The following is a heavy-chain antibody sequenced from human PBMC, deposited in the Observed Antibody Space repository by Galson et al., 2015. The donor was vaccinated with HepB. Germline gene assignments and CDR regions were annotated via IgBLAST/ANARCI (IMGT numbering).Heavy chain of an antibody. J-gene: IGHJ4*02. CDR3: AKDWISAPKQQLVLGHYFDY. D-gene: IGHD6-13*01. CDR1: GFTFSSYA. Sequence: SLRLSCAASGFTFSSYAMSWVRQAPGKGLEWVSAISGSGGSTYYADSVKGRFTISRDNSKNTLYLQMNSLRAEDTAVYYCAKDWISAPKQQLVLGHYFDYWGQGTLVTVSS. CDR2: ISGSGGST. V-gene: IGHV3-23*01.